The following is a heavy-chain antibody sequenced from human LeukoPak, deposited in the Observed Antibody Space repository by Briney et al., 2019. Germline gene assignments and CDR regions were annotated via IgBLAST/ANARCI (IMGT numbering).Heavy chain of an antibody. V-gene: IGHV4-59*08. D-gene: IGHD3-22*01. CDR1: GGSISSYY. J-gene: IGHJ6*02. CDR3: ARRLDYYDSSGYPYYYYGMDV. CDR2: IYYSGST. Sequence: SETLSLTRTVSGGSISSYYWSWIRQPPGKGLEWSGYIYYSGSTNYNPSLKSRVTLSVDTSKNQFSLKLISVTAADTAVYYCARRLDYYDSSGYPYYYYGMDVWGQGTTVTVSS.